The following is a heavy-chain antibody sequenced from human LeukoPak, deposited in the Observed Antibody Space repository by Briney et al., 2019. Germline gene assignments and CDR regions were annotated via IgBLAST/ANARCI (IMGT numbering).Heavy chain of an antibody. J-gene: IGHJ6*03. CDR3: ARASELRGPGFYYYMDV. V-gene: IGHV1-69*13. D-gene: IGHD1-7*01. Sequence: SVKVSCKASGGTFISYAISWVRQAPGQGLEWMGGIIPIFGTANYAQKFQGRVTITADESTSTAYMELSSPRSEDTAVYYCARASELRGPGFYYYMDVWGKGTTVTVSS. CDR2: IIPIFGTA. CDR1: GGTFISYA.